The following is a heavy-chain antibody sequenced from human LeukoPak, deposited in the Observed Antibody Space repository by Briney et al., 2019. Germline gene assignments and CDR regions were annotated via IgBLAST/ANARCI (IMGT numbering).Heavy chain of an antibody. V-gene: IGHV3-21*01. CDR3: ASQYTSSRIFDD. CDR2: ISSSSTYI. D-gene: IGHD6-13*01. J-gene: IGHJ4*02. CDR1: GFTFSSYT. Sequence: GGSLRLSCAASGFTFSSYTMNWVRQAPGKGLEWVSSISSSSTYIYYADSVKGRFTVSRDNAKNSLYLQMNSLRAEDTAVYFCASQYTSSRIFDDWGQGTLVTVSS.